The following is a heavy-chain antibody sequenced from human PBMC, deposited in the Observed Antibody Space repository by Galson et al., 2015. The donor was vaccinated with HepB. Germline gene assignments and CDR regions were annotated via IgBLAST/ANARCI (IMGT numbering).Heavy chain of an antibody. Sequence: SVKVSCKASGFTFTSYDINWVRQATGQGLEWMGWMNPNSGNTGYAQKFQGRVTMTRNTSISTAYMELSSLRSEDTAVYYCARAELWFGEMHWFDPWGQGTLVTVSS. CDR3: ARAELWFGEMHWFDP. CDR2: MNPNSGNT. CDR1: GFTFTSYD. V-gene: IGHV1-8*01. D-gene: IGHD3-10*01. J-gene: IGHJ5*02.